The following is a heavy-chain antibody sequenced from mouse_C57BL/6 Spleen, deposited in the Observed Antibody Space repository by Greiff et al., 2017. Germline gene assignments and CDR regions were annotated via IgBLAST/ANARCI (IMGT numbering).Heavy chain of an antibody. CDR2: IDPSDGYT. Sequence: VQLQQPGAELVMPGASVKLSCKASGYTFTSYWMHWVKQRPGQGLEWIGEIDPSDGYTNYNEKFKGKATLTVDKSSSTAYMQLSSLTSEDSAVCYCAGEAFVTTVVAGCDYWGQGTTLTVSS. J-gene: IGHJ2*01. V-gene: IGHV1-69*01. CDR1: GYTFTSYW. D-gene: IGHD1-1*01. CDR3: AGEAFVTTVVAGCDY.